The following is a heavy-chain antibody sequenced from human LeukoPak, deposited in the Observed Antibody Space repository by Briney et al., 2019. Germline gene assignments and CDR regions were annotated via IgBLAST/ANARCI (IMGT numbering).Heavy chain of an antibody. D-gene: IGHD3-22*01. Sequence: GGSLRLSCAASGFTFSSYGMHWVRQAPGKGLEWVAFIRYDGSNKYYADSVKGRFTISRDNAKNSLYLQMNSLRAEDTAVYYCARTYYDSHLGFDYWGQGTLVTVSS. CDR1: GFTFSSYG. CDR2: IRYDGSNK. CDR3: ARTYYDSHLGFDY. V-gene: IGHV3-30*02. J-gene: IGHJ4*02.